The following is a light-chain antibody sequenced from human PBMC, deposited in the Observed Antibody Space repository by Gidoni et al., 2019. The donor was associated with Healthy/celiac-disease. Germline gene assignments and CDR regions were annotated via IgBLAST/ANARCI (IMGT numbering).Light chain of an antibody. V-gene: IGKV1-8*01. CDR2: AAS. J-gene: IGKJ1*01. Sequence: IRMTQSPSALSPSTGDIVTITCLASQGIISYSAWYQQNPVKAPKLLIYAASTLQSGVPSRFSGSGSGTDFTLTIRFLQYEDFATYYCQQYYRYPRTFGQGTQVEIK. CDR1: QGIISY. CDR3: QQYYRYPRT.